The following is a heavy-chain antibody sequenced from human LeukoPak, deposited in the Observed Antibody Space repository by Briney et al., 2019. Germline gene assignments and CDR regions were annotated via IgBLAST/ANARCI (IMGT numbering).Heavy chain of an antibody. D-gene: IGHD4-17*01. CDR3: ARGRLRDYFDY. J-gene: IGHJ4*02. Sequence: SETLSLTCTVSGGSISSSSYYWSWIRQPPGKGLEWIGYIYYSGSTNYNPSLKSRVTISVDTSKNQFSLKLSSVTAADTAVYYCARGRLRDYFDYWGQGTLVTVSS. V-gene: IGHV4-61*01. CDR2: IYYSGST. CDR1: GGSISSSSYY.